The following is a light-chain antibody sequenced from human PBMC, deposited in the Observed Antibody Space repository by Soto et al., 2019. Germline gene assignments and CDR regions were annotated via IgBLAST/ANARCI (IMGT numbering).Light chain of an antibody. CDR3: QQANSFPLT. Sequence: DIQMTQSPSTLSASVGDRVTITCRASQSISSRLAWYQQKLGKAPKVLIYDASSLESGVPSRFSGSGSGTEFTLTINSLQPDDFATYYCQQANSFPLTFGGGTKVDIK. J-gene: IGKJ4*01. CDR1: QSISSR. V-gene: IGKV1-5*01. CDR2: DAS.